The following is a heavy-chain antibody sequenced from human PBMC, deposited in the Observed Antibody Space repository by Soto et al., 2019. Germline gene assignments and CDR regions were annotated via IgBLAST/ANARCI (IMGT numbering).Heavy chain of an antibody. CDR2: ISWDGGST. CDR1: GFTFDDYT. J-gene: IGHJ4*02. Sequence: GGSLRLSCAASGFTFDDYTMHWVRQAPGKGLEWVSLISWDGGSTYYADSVKGRFTISRDNSKNSLYLQMNSLRTEDAYLYSCAKDICIMDSGYDLGFDYWGQGTLVTVSS. D-gene: IGHD5-12*01. V-gene: IGHV3-43*01. CDR3: AKDICIMDSGYDLGFDY.